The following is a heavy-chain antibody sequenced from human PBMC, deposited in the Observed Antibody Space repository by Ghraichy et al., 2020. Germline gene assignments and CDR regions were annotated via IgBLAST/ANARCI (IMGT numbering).Heavy chain of an antibody. CDR2: INQSGST. J-gene: IGHJ6*02. CDR1: GGSFSGYY. D-gene: IGHD6-13*01. CDR3: ARGWAAGKYDYYGMDV. V-gene: IGHV4-34*01. Sequence: SETLSLTCDVYGGSFSGYYWRWIRQPPGKGLEWIGEINQSGSTNHNPSLKSRVTISVDKSKNHFSLKLRSVTAADTAVYYCARGWAAGKYDYYGMDVWGQGTTVTVSS.